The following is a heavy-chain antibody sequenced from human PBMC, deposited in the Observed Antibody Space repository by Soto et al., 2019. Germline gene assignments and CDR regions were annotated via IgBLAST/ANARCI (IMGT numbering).Heavy chain of an antibody. CDR2: INPKSGGT. Sequence: SSVKVSCKASGYSFTDYHIHWVRQAPGQGLEWLGRINPKSGGTSTAQKFQGWVTMTTDTSISTASMELTRLTSDDTAIYYCARGDSTDCSKGVCSFFYNHDMDVWGQGTTVTVSS. V-gene: IGHV1-2*04. CDR3: ARGDSTDCSKGVCSFFYNHDMDV. CDR1: GYSFTDYH. J-gene: IGHJ6*02. D-gene: IGHD2-8*01.